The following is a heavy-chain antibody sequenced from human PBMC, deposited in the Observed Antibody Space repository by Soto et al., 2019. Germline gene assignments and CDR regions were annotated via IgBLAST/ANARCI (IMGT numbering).Heavy chain of an antibody. CDR1: GYTFTGYG. CDR3: ARDYTHIARPRALGY. CDR2: ISAYNGNT. J-gene: IGHJ4*02. Sequence: ASGKVCGKASGYTFTGYGISWVRQAPGQGLEWMGWISAYNGNTNYAQKLQGRVTMTTDTSTSTAYMELRSLRSDDTAVYYCARDYTHIARPRALGYWGQGTLVPVSS. D-gene: IGHD2-21*01. V-gene: IGHV1-18*01.